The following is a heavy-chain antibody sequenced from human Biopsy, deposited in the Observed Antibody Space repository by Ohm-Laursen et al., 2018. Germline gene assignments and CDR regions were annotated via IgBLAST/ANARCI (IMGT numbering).Heavy chain of an antibody. V-gene: IGHV1-69*13. CDR1: GGTIINYA. J-gene: IGHJ4*02. CDR3: ARGPHSGSHSCFDY. CDR2: IIPMFGTA. Sequence: GASVKAPCKASGGTIINYAIGWVRHPPGQGLEWMGGIIPMFGTANYAQMFQGRVTISADESTSTSYMELSSLTTEDTAIYYCARGPHSGSHSCFDYWGRGTLVTVSS. D-gene: IGHD1-26*01.